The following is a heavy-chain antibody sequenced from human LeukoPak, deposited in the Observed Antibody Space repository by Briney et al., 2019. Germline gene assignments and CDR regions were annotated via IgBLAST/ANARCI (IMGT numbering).Heavy chain of an antibody. CDR2: MNPNSGNT. Sequence: ASVKVSCKASGYTFTSYDINWVRQATGQGLEWMGWMNPNSGNTGYAQKFQGRVTMTRNTSISTAYMELSSLRSEDTAVYYCATIAARPNWFDPWGQGTLATVSS. D-gene: IGHD6-6*01. CDR3: ATIAARPNWFDP. V-gene: IGHV1-8*01. J-gene: IGHJ5*02. CDR1: GYTFTSYD.